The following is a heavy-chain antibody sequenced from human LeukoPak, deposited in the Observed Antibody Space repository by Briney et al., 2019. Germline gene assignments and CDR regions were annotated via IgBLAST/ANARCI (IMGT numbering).Heavy chain of an antibody. D-gene: IGHD1-1*01. Sequence: GGSLRLSCAASGFTFSSYAMSWVRQAPGKGLEWVSAVSDDGSDTKYAESVKGRFTISRDNSRNRLYLQMNSLRVEDTAIYYCGRDWKCDYWGQGILVTVSS. CDR1: GFTFSSYA. J-gene: IGHJ4*02. V-gene: IGHV3-23*01. CDR3: GRDWKCDY. CDR2: VSDDGSDT.